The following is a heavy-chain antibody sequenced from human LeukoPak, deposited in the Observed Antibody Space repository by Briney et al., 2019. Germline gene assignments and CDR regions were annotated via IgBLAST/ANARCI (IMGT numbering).Heavy chain of an antibody. CDR2: INHNGST. J-gene: IGHJ3*02. CDR3: ARALGYCSSTSCYGDVLDI. D-gene: IGHD2-2*03. CDR1: GFTFSSYG. V-gene: IGHV4-34*01. Sequence: GSLRLSCAASGFTFSSYGMSWIRQPPGKGLEWIGEINHNGSTNYYNPSLKSRVTISVDTSKNQFSLKLSSVTAADTAVYYCARALGYCSSTSCYGDVLDIWGQGTMVTVSS.